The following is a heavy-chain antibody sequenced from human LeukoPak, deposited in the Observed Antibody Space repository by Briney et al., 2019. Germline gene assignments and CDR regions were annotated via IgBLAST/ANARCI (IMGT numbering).Heavy chain of an antibody. CDR1: GFTFSSYA. Sequence: GGSLRPSCAASGFTFSSYAMSWVRQAPGKGLEWVSAISGSGGSTYYADSVKGRFTISRDNSKNTLYLQMNSLRAEDTAVYYCAKDSIVVVVAATEFDYWGQGTLVTVSS. V-gene: IGHV3-23*01. CDR2: ISGSGGST. D-gene: IGHD2-15*01. CDR3: AKDSIVVVVAATEFDY. J-gene: IGHJ4*02.